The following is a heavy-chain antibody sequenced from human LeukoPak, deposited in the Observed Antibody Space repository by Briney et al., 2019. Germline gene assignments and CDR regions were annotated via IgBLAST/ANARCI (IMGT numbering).Heavy chain of an antibody. CDR3: AKSMSVAAPAYCYGMDV. V-gene: IGHV5-51*01. D-gene: IGHD6-19*01. Sequence: GESLKISCKASGYSFTNYWIGWVRQMPGEGLEWMGIIYPGDSDTRYSPSFQGQVTISADKSINTAYLQWSSLKASDTAMYYCAKSMSVAAPAYCYGMDVWGQGTTVTVSS. CDR2: IYPGDSDT. J-gene: IGHJ6*02. CDR1: GYSFTNYW.